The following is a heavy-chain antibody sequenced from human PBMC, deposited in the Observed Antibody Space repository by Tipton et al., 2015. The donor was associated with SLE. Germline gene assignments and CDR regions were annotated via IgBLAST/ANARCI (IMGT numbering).Heavy chain of an antibody. V-gene: IGHV3-7*01. CDR3: ATRQIYYFYGMDV. Sequence: SLRLSCAGSGFTFSSYAMSWVRQAPGKGLEWVANIKHDGSEKYYVDSVKGRFTISRDNAKNSVYLQMNSLRAEDTAVYYCATRQIYYFYGMDVWGRGTTVIVSS. CDR1: GFTFSSYA. J-gene: IGHJ6*02. CDR2: IKHDGSEK.